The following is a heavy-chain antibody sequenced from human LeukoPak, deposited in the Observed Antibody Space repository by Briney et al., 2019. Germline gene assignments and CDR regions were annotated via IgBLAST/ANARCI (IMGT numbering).Heavy chain of an antibody. CDR2: INPNSGGT. CDR3: ARVGVDLWFDP. V-gene: IGHV1-2*06. CDR1: GYTFTGYY. J-gene: IGHJ5*02. Sequence: GASVKVSCKASGYTFTGYYIHWLRQAPGQGLEWMGRINPNSGGTNYGQKFQGRVTMTRDTSISTAYMELSRLKSDDTAVYYCARVGVDLWFDPWGQGTLVTVSS. D-gene: IGHD3/OR15-3a*01.